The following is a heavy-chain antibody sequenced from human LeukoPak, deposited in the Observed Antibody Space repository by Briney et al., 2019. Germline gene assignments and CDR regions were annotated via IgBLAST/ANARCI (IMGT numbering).Heavy chain of an antibody. CDR3: ARSRGYPPRHFDY. J-gene: IGHJ4*02. Sequence: GRSLRLSCAASGFTFSSYWMHWVRQAPGKGLVWVSRINSDGSSTSYADSVKGRFTISRDNAKNTLYLQMNSLRAEDTAVYYCARSRGYPPRHFDYWGQGTLVTVSS. CDR1: GFTFSSYW. CDR2: INSDGSST. V-gene: IGHV3-74*01. D-gene: IGHD3-16*02.